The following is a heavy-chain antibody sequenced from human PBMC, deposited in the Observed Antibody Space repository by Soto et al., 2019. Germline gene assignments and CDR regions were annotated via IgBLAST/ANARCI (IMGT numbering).Heavy chain of an antibody. CDR2: ISDDGSIK. J-gene: IGHJ4*02. V-gene: IGHV3-30-3*01. D-gene: IGHD4-17*01. CDR1: VFSFTTYA. Sequence: PAGSLRLSCASSVFSFTTYAMHCVRHAPGKWLEWVAVISDDGSIKYYAASVKGGFTISKDSSKNTIYLQMNSLRGDDTALYYCARPIETHTDPCEYWGQGALVTVSS. CDR3: ARPIETHTDPCEY.